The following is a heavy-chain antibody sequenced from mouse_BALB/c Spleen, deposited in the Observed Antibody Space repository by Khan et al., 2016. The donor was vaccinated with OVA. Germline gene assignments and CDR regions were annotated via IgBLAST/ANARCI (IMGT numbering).Heavy chain of an antibody. CDR2: IYPGSGNT. V-gene: IGHV1-77*01. D-gene: IGHD1-2*01. Sequence: QVQLQQPGAELARPGASVKLSCKASGYTFTDYYINWVKQRTGQGLEWIGEIYPGSGNTYYNEKFKGKATLTADKSSSTAYMQLSSLTSEDSAVYFCAIRNYFGYTFAYWGQGTLVTVSA. J-gene: IGHJ3*01. CDR3: AIRNYFGYTFAY. CDR1: GYTFTDYY.